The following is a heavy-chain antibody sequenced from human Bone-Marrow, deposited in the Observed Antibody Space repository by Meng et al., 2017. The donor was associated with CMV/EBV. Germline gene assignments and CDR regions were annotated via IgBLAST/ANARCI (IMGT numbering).Heavy chain of an antibody. V-gene: IGHV3-21*01. CDR1: GFTFSSYS. CDR3: ARDQTDIVVVPASTSYYYGMDV. Sequence: GESLKISCAASGFTFSSYSMNWVRQAPGKGLEWVSSISSSSSYIYYADSVKGRFTISRDNAKNSLYLQMNSLRAEDTAVYYCARDQTDIVVVPASTSYYYGMDVWGQRTTVTVSS. CDR2: ISSSSSYI. D-gene: IGHD2-2*01. J-gene: IGHJ6*02.